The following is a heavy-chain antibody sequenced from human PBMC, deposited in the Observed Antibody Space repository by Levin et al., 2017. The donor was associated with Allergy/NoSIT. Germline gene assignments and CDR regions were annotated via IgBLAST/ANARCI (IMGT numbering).Heavy chain of an antibody. V-gene: IGHV4-61*01. CDR1: DGSVSSGNYY. D-gene: IGHD3-22*01. J-gene: IGHJ4*02. Sequence: SETLSLTCTVSDGSVSSGNYYWSWIRQPPGKGLEWIGYMYYSGSTSGNTNYNPPLRSRVTISVDTSKNQVSLKLDSVTAADTAMYYCAGRQAYYDSSGLLYWGQGILVTVSS. CDR3: AGRQAYYDSSGLLY. CDR2: MYYSGSTSGNT.